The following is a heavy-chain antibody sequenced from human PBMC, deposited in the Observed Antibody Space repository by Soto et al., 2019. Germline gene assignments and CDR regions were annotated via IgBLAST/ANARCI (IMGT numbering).Heavy chain of an antibody. Sequence: QVQLVQSGAEVKKPGSSVKVSCKASGGTFSSYAISWVRQAPGQGLEWMGGIIPIFGTANYAQKFKGRVTVTAEESTSTAYMELSSLRSEDTAVYYCAAPYGAGRYYNGFDYWGQGTLVTVSS. CDR3: AAPYGAGRYYNGFDY. V-gene: IGHV1-69*12. J-gene: IGHJ4*02. CDR2: IIPIFGTA. CDR1: GGTFSSYA. D-gene: IGHD3-10*01.